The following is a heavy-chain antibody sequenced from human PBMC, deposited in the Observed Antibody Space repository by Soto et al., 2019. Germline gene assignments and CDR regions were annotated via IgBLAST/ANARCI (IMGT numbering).Heavy chain of an antibody. J-gene: IGHJ6*02. D-gene: IGHD3-10*01. V-gene: IGHV4-31*03. CDR3: AREQHMVRDRYYYYYYGMGV. CDR2: IYYSGST. Sequence: SETLSLSCTVSGGSISSGGYYWSWIRQHPGRGLEWIGYIYYSGSTYYNPSLKSRVTISVDTSKNQFSLKLSSVTAADTAVYYCAREQHMVRDRYYYYYYGMGVWGQGTTVT. CDR1: GGSISSGGYY.